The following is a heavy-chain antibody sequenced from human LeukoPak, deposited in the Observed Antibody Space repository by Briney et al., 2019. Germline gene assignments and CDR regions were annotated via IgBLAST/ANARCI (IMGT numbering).Heavy chain of an antibody. Sequence: SETLSLTCTVSAGSISSYYWSWIRQPQGQGLEWIGYIYYRRSTNYIPSLKSRVTISVDTSKNKFSLKLISVSAADTAVYYCARRFDYWGQGTLVTVSS. V-gene: IGHV4-59*12. J-gene: IGHJ4*02. CDR2: IYYRRST. CDR3: ARRFDY. CDR1: AGSISSYY.